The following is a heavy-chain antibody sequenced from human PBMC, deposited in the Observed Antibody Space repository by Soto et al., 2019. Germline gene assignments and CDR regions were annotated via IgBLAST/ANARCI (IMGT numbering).Heavy chain of an antibody. J-gene: IGHJ4*02. D-gene: IGHD3-22*01. V-gene: IGHV3-9*01. Sequence: GGSLRLSCAASGFTFDDYAMHWVRQAPGKGLEWVSGISWNSGSIGYADSVKGRFTISRDNAKNSLYLQMNSLRAEDTALYYCAKARHYYDSGGYRYPPDYWGQGTLVTVSS. CDR3: AKARHYYDSGGYRYPPDY. CDR1: GFTFDDYA. CDR2: ISWNSGSI.